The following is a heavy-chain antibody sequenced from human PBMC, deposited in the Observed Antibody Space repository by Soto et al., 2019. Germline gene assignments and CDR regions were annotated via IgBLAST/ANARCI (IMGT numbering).Heavy chain of an antibody. D-gene: IGHD3-10*01. CDR3: ARGDRGGSGSPASYYYSGLDV. J-gene: IGHJ6*02. V-gene: IGHV3-23*01. CDR1: GFTFSSYA. CDR2: VSAGGDMT. Sequence: DVHLLESGGHLVQPGGSLRLSCAASGFTFSSYAMSWVRQAPGKGLEWVSSVSAGGDMTYYSDSVKGRFTISRDNSNNALVLQMNSLRIEDTALYYCARGDRGGSGSPASYYYSGLDVWGQGTRVTVS.